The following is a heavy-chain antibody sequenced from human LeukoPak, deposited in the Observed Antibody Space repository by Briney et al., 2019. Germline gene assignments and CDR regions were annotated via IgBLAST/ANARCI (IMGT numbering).Heavy chain of an antibody. Sequence: SETLSLTCTVSGGSISSNTYYWGWIRQPPGKGLEWIGSIYYSGSTYYNPSLKSRVTISVDTSKNQFSLKLSSVAAADTAVYYCARGGSYLGHCDFWGQGTLVTVSS. V-gene: IGHV4-39*07. CDR2: IYYSGST. CDR1: GGSISSNTYY. D-gene: IGHD1-26*01. J-gene: IGHJ4*02. CDR3: ARGGSYLGHCDF.